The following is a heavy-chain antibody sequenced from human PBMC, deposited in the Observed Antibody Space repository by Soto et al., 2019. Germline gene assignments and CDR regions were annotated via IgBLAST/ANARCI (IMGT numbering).Heavy chain of an antibody. J-gene: IGHJ6*02. CDR2: ISFDGSKK. Sequence: GGSLRLSCAASGFTFKIYALHWVRQAPGKGLEWVAVISFDGSKKYYTDSVKGRFTISRDNLKNTLYLQMNNLRVEDAALYFCAREVVCCYRYIHYGFDVWGEGCTFTVA. D-gene: IGHD3-16*02. V-gene: IGHV3-30-3*01. CDR3: AREVVCCYRYIHYGFDV. CDR1: GFTFKIYA.